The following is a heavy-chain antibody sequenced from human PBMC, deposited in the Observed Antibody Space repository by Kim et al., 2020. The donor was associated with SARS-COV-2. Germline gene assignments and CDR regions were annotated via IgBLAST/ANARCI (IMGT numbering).Heavy chain of an antibody. V-gene: IGHV3-23*01. D-gene: IGHD3-10*01. Sequence: SLMGRFTISRDNSKNTLYLQMNSLRAEDTAVYYCAKSEKGIWFGEFAFDIWGQGTMVTVSS. J-gene: IGHJ3*02. CDR3: AKSEKGIWFGEFAFDI.